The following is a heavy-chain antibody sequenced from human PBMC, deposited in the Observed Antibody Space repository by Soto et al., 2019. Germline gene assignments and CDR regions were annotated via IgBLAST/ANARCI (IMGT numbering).Heavy chain of an antibody. Sequence: PSETLSLTCAVSGYSTSSGYYWGWIRQPPGKGLEWIGSIYHSGSTYYNPSLKSRVTISVDTSKNQFSLKLSSVTAADTAVYYCARDSKVVWQLSTTGTTYYYYGMDVWGQGTTVTVSS. V-gene: IGHV4-38-2*02. CDR2: IYHSGST. D-gene: IGHD1-1*01. CDR1: GYSTSSGYY. J-gene: IGHJ6*02. CDR3: ARDSKVVWQLSTTGTTYYYYGMDV.